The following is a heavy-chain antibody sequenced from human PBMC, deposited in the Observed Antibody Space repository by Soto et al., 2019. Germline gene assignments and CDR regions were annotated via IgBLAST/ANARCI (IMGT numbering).Heavy chain of an antibody. J-gene: IGHJ4*02. D-gene: IGHD6-13*01. CDR1: GGTFSSYR. CDR3: VRDSGAKLSSS. Sequence: ASVKVSCKASGGTFSSYRINWVRQAPGQGLEWMGGIVPIYRTADSAQEFQGRVTITADESARTAYMEHLSLKSRDTAVYYCVRDSGAKLSSSWGQGTLVTVSS. V-gene: IGHV1-69*13. CDR2: IVPIYRTA.